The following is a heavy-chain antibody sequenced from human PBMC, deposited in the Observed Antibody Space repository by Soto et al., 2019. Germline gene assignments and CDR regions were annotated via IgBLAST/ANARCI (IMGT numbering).Heavy chain of an antibody. Sequence: QVQLQQWGAGPLRPLETLSLTCGVSGGSFSGYYWAWIRQSPGKGLEWIGEINDRGSINYNPSLKSLFSISVDTSKNHYAPNLRSVAAADKAVYYCAKESHDILTGPPWVWYFDLWGRGTLVTVSS. CDR3: AKESHDILTGPPWVWYFDL. CDR2: INDRGSI. J-gene: IGHJ2*01. V-gene: IGHV4-34*01. D-gene: IGHD3-9*01. CDR1: GGSFSGYY.